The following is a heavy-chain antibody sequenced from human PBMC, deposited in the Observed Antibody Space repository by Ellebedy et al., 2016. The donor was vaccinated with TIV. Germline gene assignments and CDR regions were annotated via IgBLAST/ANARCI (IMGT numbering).Heavy chain of an antibody. CDR3: ATAGNYRFDH. Sequence: GGSLRLSXAASGFTFSSYSMNWVRQAPGKGLEWVSSISSSSSYIYYADSVKGRFTISRDNAKNSVYLQMNSLRDEDTAVYYCATAGNYRFDHWGQGALVTVSS. D-gene: IGHD1-7*01. CDR2: ISSSSSYI. V-gene: IGHV3-21*01. J-gene: IGHJ4*02. CDR1: GFTFSSYS.